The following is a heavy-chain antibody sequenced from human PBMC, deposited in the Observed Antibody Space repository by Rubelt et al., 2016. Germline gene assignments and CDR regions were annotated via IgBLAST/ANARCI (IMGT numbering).Heavy chain of an antibody. J-gene: IGHJ4*02. D-gene: IGHD6-19*01. V-gene: IGHV4-39*01. CDR1: GGSISSSSYY. CDR2: IYYSGST. CDR3: ARLSSGWYYFDY. Sequence: QLQLQESGPGLVKPSETLSLTCTVSGGSISSSSYYWGWIRQPPGKGLEWIGSIYYSGSTYYNPSLKSRVTISVATSKNQFSLKLSSVTAADTAVYYVARLSSGWYYFDYWGQGTLVTVSS.